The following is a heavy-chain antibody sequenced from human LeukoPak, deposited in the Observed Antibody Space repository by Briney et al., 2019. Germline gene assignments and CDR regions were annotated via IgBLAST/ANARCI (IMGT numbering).Heavy chain of an antibody. V-gene: IGHV4-39*01. J-gene: IGHJ4*02. Sequence: SETLSLTCTVSGGSIRSSTYYWAWIRQPPGKGLEWTGTIHHSGDTYYNPSLKSRVTISVDTSKNQFSLNLSSVTAADTAVYYCASGGDTANTGYWGQGTLVTVSS. CDR1: GGSIRSSTYY. D-gene: IGHD5-18*01. CDR3: ASGGDTANTGY. CDR2: IHHSGDT.